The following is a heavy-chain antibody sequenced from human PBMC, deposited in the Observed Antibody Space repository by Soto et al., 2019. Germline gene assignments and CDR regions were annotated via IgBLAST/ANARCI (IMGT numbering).Heavy chain of an antibody. J-gene: IGHJ4*02. CDR2: IHPSDGDT. Sequence: QVQLVQSGTEVKKPGASVKVSCKTSGYTFTSHYMHWVRQAPGQGLEWMGLIHPSDGDTAYAQRFRGRVTMTRAASTSTVYMELNNLTLKAPAVFYGARKAGSFDFWGQGTLITVPS. D-gene: IGHD6-25*01. CDR3: ARKAGSFDF. CDR1: GYTFTSHY. V-gene: IGHV1-46*01.